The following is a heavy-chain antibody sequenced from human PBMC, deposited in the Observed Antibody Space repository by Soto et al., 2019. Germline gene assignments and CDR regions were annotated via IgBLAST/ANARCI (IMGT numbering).Heavy chain of an antibody. CDR2: IYHSGST. Sequence: QVQLQESGPGLVKPSGTLSLTCAVSGGSISSSNWWSWVRQPPGKGLEWIGEIYHSGSTNYNPSLKRRVNIAVDKSKIQFSMKVGSVTAADTAVDYCARVLGNDAFDIWGQGTVVTVSS. V-gene: IGHV4-4*02. J-gene: IGHJ3*02. CDR1: GGSISSSNW. D-gene: IGHD3-3*02. CDR3: ARVLGNDAFDI.